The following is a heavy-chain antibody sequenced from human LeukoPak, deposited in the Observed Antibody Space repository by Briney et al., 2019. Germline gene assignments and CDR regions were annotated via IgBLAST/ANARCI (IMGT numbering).Heavy chain of an antibody. J-gene: IGHJ4*02. V-gene: IGHV4-34*01. CDR3: ARHTPDYYDRSGYYPYFDY. CDR1: GGSFSGYY. Sequence: SETLSLTCAVYGGSFSGYYWSWIRQPPGNGLEWIGEINHSGSTNYNPSLKSRVTISVDTSKNQFSLKLSSVTAADTAVYYCARHTPDYYDRSGYYPYFDYWGQGTLVTVSS. CDR2: INHSGST. D-gene: IGHD3-22*01.